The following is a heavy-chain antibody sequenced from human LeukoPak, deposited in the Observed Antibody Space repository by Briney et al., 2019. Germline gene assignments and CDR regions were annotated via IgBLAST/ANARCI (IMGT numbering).Heavy chain of an antibody. CDR1: GFTFSSYG. D-gene: IGHD3-10*01. Sequence: PGRSLRPSCSASGFTFSSYGMHWVRPAPRKGLEWVAVISFDGSNKYYADSVKGRFTISRDNSKNTLYLQMNSLRAEDTAVYYCAKVGSTMVRGVTAPFDPWGQGTLVTVSS. J-gene: IGHJ5*02. CDR2: ISFDGSNK. CDR3: AKVGSTMVRGVTAPFDP. V-gene: IGHV3-30*18.